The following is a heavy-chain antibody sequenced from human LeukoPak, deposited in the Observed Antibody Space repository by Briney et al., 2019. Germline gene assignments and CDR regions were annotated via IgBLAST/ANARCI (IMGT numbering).Heavy chain of an antibody. CDR3: ARENYYGSGRGLGNYYYGMDV. J-gene: IGHJ6*02. Sequence: SETLSLTCTVSGGSISSYYWSWIRQPAGKGLEWIGRIYTSGSTNYNPSLKSRVTMSVYTSKNQFSLKLSSVTAADTAVYYCARENYYGSGRGLGNYYYGMDVWGQGTTVTVSS. V-gene: IGHV4-4*07. CDR2: IYTSGST. D-gene: IGHD3-10*01. CDR1: GGSISSYY.